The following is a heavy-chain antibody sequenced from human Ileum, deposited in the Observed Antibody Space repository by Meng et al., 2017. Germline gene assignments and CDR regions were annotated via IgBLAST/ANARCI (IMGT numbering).Heavy chain of an antibody. CDR1: GYSISSGYY. J-gene: IGHJ4*02. CDR2: VHHSGRT. CDR3: ATPRFGLYGDYRF. D-gene: IGHD4-17*01. Sequence: SETLSLTCAVSGYSISSGYYCGWIRQPPGKGLEWIGSVHHSGRTYYNPSLKSRITMSVDPSTNQFSLKLSSVTAADTAVYYCATPRFGLYGDYRFWGQGTLVTVSS. V-gene: IGHV4-38-2*01.